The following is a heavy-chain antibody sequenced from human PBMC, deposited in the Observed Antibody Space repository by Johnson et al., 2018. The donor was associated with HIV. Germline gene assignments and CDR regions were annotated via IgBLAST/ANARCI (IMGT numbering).Heavy chain of an antibody. Sequence: VQLVESGGGVVQPGRSLRVSCAASGFTVSSNYMSWVRQAPGQGLEWVSVIYSGGGAYYADSVKGRFTISRDNSKNTPYLQMKSLRAEDTAVYYCARDTPFDIWGQGTMVTVSS. CDR3: ARDTPFDI. CDR1: GFTVSSNY. J-gene: IGHJ3*02. CDR2: IYSGGGA. V-gene: IGHV3-66*01.